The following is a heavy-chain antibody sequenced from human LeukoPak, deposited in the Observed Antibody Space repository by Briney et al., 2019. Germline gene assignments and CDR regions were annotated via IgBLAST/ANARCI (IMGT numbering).Heavy chain of an antibody. D-gene: IGHD6-13*01. V-gene: IGHV3-30*03. J-gene: IGHJ4*02. CDR1: GFIFSSYV. CDR3: VNIAATGPDY. Sequence: GGSLRLSCAASGFIFSSYVLHGVGQAPGRGLEWVAVISHDGSTKYYVASVKGRFTISRDNSKNTLYLQMNRLRPEDTAVYYCVNIAATGPDYWRKGTRVSVSS. CDR2: ISHDGSTK.